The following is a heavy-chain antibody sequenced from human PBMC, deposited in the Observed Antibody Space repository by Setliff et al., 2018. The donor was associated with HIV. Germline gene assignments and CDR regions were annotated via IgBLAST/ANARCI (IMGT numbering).Heavy chain of an antibody. D-gene: IGHD2-8*02. J-gene: IGHJ4*02. CDR3: AQMDVTGY. CDR1: GYTFTNYD. CDR2: MNPNSGNT. Sequence: ASVKVSCKASGYTFTNYDINWVRQATGQGLEWTGWMNPNSGNTDYAQNFQGRVTITRDTSISTAYMELTSLRSEDTAVYYCAQMDVTGYWGQGTLVTVSS. V-gene: IGHV1-8*03.